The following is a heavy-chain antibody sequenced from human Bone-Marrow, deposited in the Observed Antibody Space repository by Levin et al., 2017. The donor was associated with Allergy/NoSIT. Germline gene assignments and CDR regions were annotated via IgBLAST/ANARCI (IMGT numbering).Heavy chain of an antibody. CDR2: ISSSSSTI. Sequence: GGSLRLSCAASGFTFSSYSMNWVRQAPGKGLEWVSYISSSSSTIYYADSVKGRFTISRDNAKNSLYLQMNSLRAEDTAVYYCARDRRIAAAAANWFDPWGQGTLVTVSS. CDR3: ARDRRIAAAAANWFDP. V-gene: IGHV3-48*01. D-gene: IGHD6-13*01. CDR1: GFTFSSYS. J-gene: IGHJ5*02.